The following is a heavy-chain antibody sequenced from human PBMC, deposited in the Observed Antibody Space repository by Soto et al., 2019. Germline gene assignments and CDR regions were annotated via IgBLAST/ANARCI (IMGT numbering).Heavy chain of an antibody. CDR1: GFNLGSYW. Sequence: EVQLVESGGGLVQPGGSLRLSCAASGFNLGSYWMHWVRQAPGKGLVWVSRINDYGTTINYAESVEGRFTISRDDGKSEVYLQMNNLRAEDTAVYYCARGGLEAFDYWGQGALVTVSS. V-gene: IGHV3-74*01. CDR3: ARGGLEAFDY. CDR2: INDYGTTI. J-gene: IGHJ4*02. D-gene: IGHD1-1*01.